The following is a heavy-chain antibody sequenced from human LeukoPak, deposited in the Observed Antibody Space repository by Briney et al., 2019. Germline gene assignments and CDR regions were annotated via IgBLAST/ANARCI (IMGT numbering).Heavy chain of an antibody. CDR1: GYSFNTYW. Sequence: GESLKISCKGSGYSFNTYWIGCVRQMPGKGLEWMGIIYPGDSDTRYSPSFQGQVTISADKSLSTAYLQWSSLKASDTAIYYCARQDGYGIYYFDFWGQGTLVTVSS. J-gene: IGHJ4*02. D-gene: IGHD4-17*01. CDR3: ARQDGYGIYYFDF. CDR2: IYPGDSDT. V-gene: IGHV5-51*01.